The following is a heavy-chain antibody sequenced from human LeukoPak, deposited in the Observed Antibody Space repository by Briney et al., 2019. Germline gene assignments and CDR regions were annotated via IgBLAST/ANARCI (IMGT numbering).Heavy chain of an antibody. J-gene: IGHJ6*02. CDR3: ARDRGSREDGMDV. CDR2: ISYDGSNK. D-gene: IGHD1-26*01. V-gene: IGHV3-30-3*01. CDR1: GFTFSSYA. Sequence: QPGRSLRLSCAASGFTFSSYAMHWVRQAPGKGLEWVAVISYDGSNKYYADSVKGRFTISRDNSKNTLYLQMNSLRAEDTAVYNCARDRGSREDGMDVWGQGTTVTVSS.